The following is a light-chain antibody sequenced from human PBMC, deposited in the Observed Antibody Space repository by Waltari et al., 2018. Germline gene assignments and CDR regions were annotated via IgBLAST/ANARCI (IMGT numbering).Light chain of an antibody. V-gene: IGKV3-15*01. CDR2: GAS. J-gene: IGKJ4*01. CDR3: QQYCSSPLT. CDR1: QSVSSN. Sequence: EIVLTQSPATLSVSPGERATLSCRASQSVSSNLAWYQHKPGQPPRPLIYGASTRATGIPARFSGSGSGTEFTLTISSLQSEDFAVYYCQQYCSSPLTFGGGTKVEIK.